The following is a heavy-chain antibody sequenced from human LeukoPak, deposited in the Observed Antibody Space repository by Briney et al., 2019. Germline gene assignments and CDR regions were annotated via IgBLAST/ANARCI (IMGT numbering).Heavy chain of an antibody. CDR3: ARDPGYYGSGSYRNWFDP. D-gene: IGHD3-10*01. J-gene: IGHJ5*02. Sequence: GGSLRLSCAASGFTFSSYWMSWVRQAPGKGLEWVSGINWNGGSTGYADSVKGRFTISRDNAKNSLYLQMNSLRAEDTALYYCARDPGYYGSGSYRNWFDPWGQGTLVTVSS. CDR1: GFTFSSYW. CDR2: INWNGGST. V-gene: IGHV3-20*04.